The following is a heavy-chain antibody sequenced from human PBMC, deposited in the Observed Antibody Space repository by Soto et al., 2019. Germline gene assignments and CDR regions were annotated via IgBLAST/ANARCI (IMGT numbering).Heavy chain of an antibody. Sequence: SETLSLTCTVSGGSISSYYWSWIRQPPGKGLEWIGYIYYSGSTKYSNYNPSLKSRVTISVDTSKNQVSLKLSSVTAADTAVNYCARGINYYDSSGDSWFDPWGQGTLVTVSS. CDR2: IYYSGSTKYS. D-gene: IGHD3-22*01. J-gene: IGHJ5*02. CDR1: GGSISSYY. CDR3: ARGINYYDSSGDSWFDP. V-gene: IGHV4-59*12.